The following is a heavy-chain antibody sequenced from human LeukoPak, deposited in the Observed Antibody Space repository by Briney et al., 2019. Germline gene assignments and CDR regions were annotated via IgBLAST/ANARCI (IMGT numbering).Heavy chain of an antibody. J-gene: IGHJ4*02. CDR1: GFTFCNYE. D-gene: IGHD6-13*01. CDR2: ISSGGTII. Sequence: PGGSLRFSCSASGFTFCNYEMKRVRQAPGKGLEWVSYISSGGTIIYYADSVKGRFTISRDNGKNSLYLQTNSLRVEDTAVYYCARDLYSRTWFGFEYWGQGTLVTVSS. CDR3: ARDLYSRTWFGFEY. V-gene: IGHV3-48*03.